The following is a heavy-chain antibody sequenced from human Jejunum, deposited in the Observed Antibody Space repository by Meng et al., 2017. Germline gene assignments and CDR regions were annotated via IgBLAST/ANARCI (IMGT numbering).Heavy chain of an antibody. V-gene: IGHV1-69*13. CDR1: GGTFSSYS. D-gene: IGHD4-17*01. CDR2: IIPIFGTA. Sequence: SVKVSCKASGGTFSSYSITWVRQAPGQGLEWMGGIIPIFGTANYAQRFQGGITITADDSTGTAYMELSSLTFEDTALYYCTRDNLRLNYYGLDVWGQGTTVTVSS. J-gene: IGHJ6*02. CDR3: TRDNLRLNYYGLDV.